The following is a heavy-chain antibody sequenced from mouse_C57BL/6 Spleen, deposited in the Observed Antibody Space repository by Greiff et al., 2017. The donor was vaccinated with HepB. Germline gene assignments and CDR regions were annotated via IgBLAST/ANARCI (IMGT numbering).Heavy chain of an antibody. J-gene: IGHJ2*01. V-gene: IGHV1-82*01. CDR1: GYAFSSSW. D-gene: IGHD3-2*02. CDR3: ARLAQALDY. Sequence: QVQLQQSGPELVKPGASVKISCKASGYAFSSSWMNWVKQRPVKGLEWIGRIYPGDGDTNYNGKFKGKATLTADKSSSTAYMQLSSLTSEDSAVYFCARLAQALDYWGQGTTLTVSS. CDR2: IYPGDGDT.